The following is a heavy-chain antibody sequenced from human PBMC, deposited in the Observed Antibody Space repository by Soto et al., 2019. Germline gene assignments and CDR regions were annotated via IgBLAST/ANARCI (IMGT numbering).Heavy chain of an antibody. Sequence: LRLSCAASGFTFSDYYMSWIRQAPGQVLEWFSYISSSGSTIYYADSVKGRFTISRDNAKNSLYLQMNSLRAEDTSVYYCARKPYSSSWSAYWCQGTLVTVSS. CDR1: GFTFSDYY. CDR2: ISSSGSTI. CDR3: ARKPYSSSWSAY. V-gene: IGHV3-11*01. D-gene: IGHD6-13*01. J-gene: IGHJ4*02.